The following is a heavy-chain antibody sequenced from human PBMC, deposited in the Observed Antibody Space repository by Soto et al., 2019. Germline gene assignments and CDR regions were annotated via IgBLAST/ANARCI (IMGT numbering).Heavy chain of an antibody. CDR1: GFTFSSYS. CDR3: ARDVTLYDYVVLGY. CDR2: ISSSSSTI. D-gene: IGHD5-12*01. Sequence: SLRLSCAASGFTFSSYSMNWVRQAPGKGLEWVSYISSSSSTIYYADSVKGRFTISRDNAKNSLYLQMDSLRAEDTAVYYCARDVTLYDYVVLGYWGQGTLVTVSS. J-gene: IGHJ4*02. V-gene: IGHV3-48*01.